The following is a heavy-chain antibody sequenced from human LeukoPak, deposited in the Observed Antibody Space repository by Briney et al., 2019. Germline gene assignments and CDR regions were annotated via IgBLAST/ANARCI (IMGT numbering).Heavy chain of an antibody. J-gene: IGHJ4*02. CDR3: AADSPLVGATSY. Sequence: SVKVSCKASGFTFTSSAVQWARQARGQRLEWIGWIVVGSGNTNYAQKFQERVTITRDMSTSTAYMELSSLRSEDTAVYYCAADSPLVGATSYWGQGTLVTVSS. V-gene: IGHV1-58*01. CDR1: GFTFTSSA. D-gene: IGHD1-26*01. CDR2: IVVGSGNT.